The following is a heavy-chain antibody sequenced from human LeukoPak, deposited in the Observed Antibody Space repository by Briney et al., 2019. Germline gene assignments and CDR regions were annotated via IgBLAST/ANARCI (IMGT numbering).Heavy chain of an antibody. CDR1: GFTFSDYY. Sequence: GGSLRLSCAASGFTFSDYYMSWIRQAPGKGLEWVSYISSSGSTIYYADSVKGRFTISRDNAKNSLYLQMNSLRAEDTAVYYCARDFDYDFWSGYSVTPSMGYFDYWGQGTLVTVSS. D-gene: IGHD3-3*01. V-gene: IGHV3-11*04. CDR2: ISSSGSTI. CDR3: ARDFDYDFWSGYSVTPSMGYFDY. J-gene: IGHJ4*02.